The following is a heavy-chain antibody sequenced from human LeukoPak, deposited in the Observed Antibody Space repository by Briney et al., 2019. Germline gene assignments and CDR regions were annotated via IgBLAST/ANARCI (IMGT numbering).Heavy chain of an antibody. Sequence: GGSLRLSCGASGFSFTMAWMSWVRQAPGKGLEWVARIKSKTDDGATDYASPVKGRFSISKDYSKNTLYLQMNSLKPEDTAVYYCATWGDFWSGNYGGYWGQGTLVTVSS. CDR1: GFSFTMAW. D-gene: IGHD3-3*01. V-gene: IGHV3-15*01. CDR2: IKSKTDDGAT. CDR3: ATWGDFWSGNYGGY. J-gene: IGHJ4*02.